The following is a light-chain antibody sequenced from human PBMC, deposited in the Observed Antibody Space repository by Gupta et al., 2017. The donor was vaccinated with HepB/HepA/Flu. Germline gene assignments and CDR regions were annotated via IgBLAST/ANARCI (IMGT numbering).Light chain of an antibody. V-gene: IGLV2-23*02. CDR1: SSDVGKYDI. CDR2: EVT. Sequence: HSALTQPASVSGSPGQSITISCTGTSSDVGKYDIVSWYQQHPGKAPKLLIFEVTKRPSGVSNRFSGSKSGNTASLTISGLQAEDEGDYYCCSYAGLWITVFGGGTKLTVL. J-gene: IGLJ3*02. CDR3: CSYAGLWITV.